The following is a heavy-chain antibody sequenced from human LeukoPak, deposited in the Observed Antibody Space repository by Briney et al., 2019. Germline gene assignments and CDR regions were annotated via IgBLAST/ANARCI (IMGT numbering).Heavy chain of an antibody. V-gene: IGHV3-15*01. D-gene: IGHD2/OR15-2a*01. Sequence: KPGGSLRLYCAASGFSFMNAWMIWVRQAPGKGLEWVRRIKSNADGGTPDYAAPARGRFTISRDDSKNTLYLQMNSLKTEDTAVYYCTTFCHEYSPYWGRGTLVTVSS. CDR2: IKSNADGGTP. J-gene: IGHJ4*02. CDR3: TTFCHEYSPY. CDR1: GFSFMNAW.